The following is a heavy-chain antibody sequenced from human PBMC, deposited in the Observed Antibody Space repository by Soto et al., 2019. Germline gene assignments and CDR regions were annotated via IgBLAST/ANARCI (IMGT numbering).Heavy chain of an antibody. D-gene: IGHD6-6*01. J-gene: IGHJ6*02. CDR1: GGTFTNFI. CDR3: ARNGTYSTSLSHYTGMDV. Sequence: QVQLVQSGAEVKEPGSSVRVSCKASGGTFTNFIMNWVRQTPGQGLEWMGGIVPMLGTPTYAEKFKGRVTTSATGSTSTAYMALTSLRSADTAISYCARNGTYSTSLSHYTGMDVWGQGTTVTVS. V-gene: IGHV1-69*01. CDR2: IVPMLGTP.